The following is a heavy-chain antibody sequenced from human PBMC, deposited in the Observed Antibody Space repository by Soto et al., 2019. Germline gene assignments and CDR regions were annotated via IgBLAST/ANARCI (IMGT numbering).Heavy chain of an antibody. CDR2: IGDSGATT. J-gene: IGHJ4*02. V-gene: IGHV3-23*01. D-gene: IGHD6-13*01. CDR3: ARQEYTTTWYVEY. CDR1: GVTFSTYA. Sequence: PGGSLRLSCAVSGVTFSTYAMSWVRQAPGKGLEWVSSIGDSGATTYCADSVKGRFTISRDNSKNTLYLQMNSLRAEDTAVYYCARQEYTTTWYVEYWGQGTLVTVSS.